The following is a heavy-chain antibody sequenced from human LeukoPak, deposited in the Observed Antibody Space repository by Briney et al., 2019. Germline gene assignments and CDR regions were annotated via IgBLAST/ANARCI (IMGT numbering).Heavy chain of an antibody. D-gene: IGHD5-18*01. J-gene: IGHJ4*02. CDR2: IIPIFGTA. CDR1: GGTFSSYA. Sequence: ASVKVSCKASGGTFSSYAISWVRQAPGQGVEWMGGIIPIFGTANYAQKFQGRVTITTDESTSTAYMELSSLRSEDTAVYYCARAGGYSYAPDYWGQGTLVTVSS. V-gene: IGHV1-69*05. CDR3: ARAGGYSYAPDY.